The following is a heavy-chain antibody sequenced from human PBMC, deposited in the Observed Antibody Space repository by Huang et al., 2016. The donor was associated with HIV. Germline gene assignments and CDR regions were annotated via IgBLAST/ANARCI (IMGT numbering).Heavy chain of an antibody. Sequence: EVQLLESGGGLVQPGGSLRLSCAASGFTFSSYAMGWVRQAPGKVLEWVSSITGRGSSSYYADSVKGRFTISRDNSKNTLYLQMNSLRAEDTARYYCAKADSGAAAGSLVDYWGQGTLVTVSS. CDR2: ITGRGSSS. J-gene: IGHJ4*02. D-gene: IGHD6-13*01. V-gene: IGHV3-23*01. CDR1: GFTFSSYA. CDR3: AKADSGAAAGSLVDY.